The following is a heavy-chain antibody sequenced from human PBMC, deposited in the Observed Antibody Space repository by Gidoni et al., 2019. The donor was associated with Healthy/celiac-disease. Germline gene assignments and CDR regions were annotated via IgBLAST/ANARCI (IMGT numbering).Heavy chain of an antibody. J-gene: IGHJ6*03. CDR2: ISYNGSNK. CDR1: GFTFSSYA. CDR3: ARDGPAVYYYYMDV. Sequence: QVQLVESGGGVVQPGRSLRLSCAAAGFTFSSYAMHWVRQAPGKGLEGVPVISYNGSNKYSADSVKGRFTISRDNSKNTLYLQMNSLRAEDTAVYYCARDGPAVYYYYMDVWGKGTTVTVSS. D-gene: IGHD2-2*01. V-gene: IGHV3-30-3*01.